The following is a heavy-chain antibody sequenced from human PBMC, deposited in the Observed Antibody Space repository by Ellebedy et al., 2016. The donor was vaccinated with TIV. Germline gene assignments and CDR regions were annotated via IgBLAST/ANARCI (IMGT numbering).Heavy chain of an antibody. Sequence: SGPTLVKPTETLTLTCTVSGFLLSNARMGVSWIRQPPGKALEWLAHIFSNDEKSYRKSLKSRLTISKDSSKSQVVLTMTNMDPMDSATYYCARTQWLIRKAFDMWGQGTIVTVSS. CDR1: GFLLSNARMG. D-gene: IGHD6-19*01. J-gene: IGHJ3*02. CDR3: ARTQWLIRKAFDM. CDR2: IFSNDEK. V-gene: IGHV2-26*01.